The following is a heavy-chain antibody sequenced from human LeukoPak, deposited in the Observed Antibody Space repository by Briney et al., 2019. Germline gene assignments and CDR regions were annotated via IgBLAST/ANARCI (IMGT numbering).Heavy chain of an antibody. D-gene: IGHD6-19*01. Sequence: GGSLRLSCTASGFAFSVYAMSWLRQPPGKGLEWVSTINANSGTTSYAASVRGRFTISRDNSKNTLYLQLNALRADDTATFYCAKPISGGLAVTADWFHPWGQGTLVVVSS. V-gene: IGHV3-23*01. CDR3: AKPISGGLAVTADWFHP. J-gene: IGHJ5*01. CDR1: GFAFSVYA. CDR2: INANSGTT.